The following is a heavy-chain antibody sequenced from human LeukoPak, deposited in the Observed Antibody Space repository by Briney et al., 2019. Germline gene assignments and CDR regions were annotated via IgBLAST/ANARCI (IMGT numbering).Heavy chain of an antibody. CDR1: GGSFSAYY. J-gene: IGHJ4*02. CDR2: IYHSGST. D-gene: IGHD6-19*01. V-gene: IGHV4-34*01. CDR3: ARDLDPVGGSGWYVGY. Sequence: SETLTLTCAVYGGSFSAYYWSWIRQPPGKGLEWIGYIYHSGSTYYNPSLKSRVTISVDRSKNQFSLNLSFVTAADTAVYYCARDLDPVGGSGWYVGYWGQGTLVTVSS.